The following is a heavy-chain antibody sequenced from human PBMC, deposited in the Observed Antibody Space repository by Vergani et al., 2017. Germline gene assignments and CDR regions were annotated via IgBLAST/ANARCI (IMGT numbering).Heavy chain of an antibody. D-gene: IGHD4-23*01. Sequence: QVQLQESGPGLVKPSETLSLTCTVSGGSISSYYWSWIRQPPGKGREWIGYIYYSGSTNYNPSLKSRVTISVDTSKNQFSLKLSSVTAEDTAVYYCARAPYGSNDYWGQGTLVTVSS. V-gene: IGHV4-59*01. CDR3: ARAPYGSNDY. J-gene: IGHJ4*02. CDR2: IYYSGST. CDR1: GGSISSYY.